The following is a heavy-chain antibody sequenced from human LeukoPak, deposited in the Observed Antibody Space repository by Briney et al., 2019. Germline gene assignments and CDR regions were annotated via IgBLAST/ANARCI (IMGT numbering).Heavy chain of an antibody. V-gene: IGHV3-15*01. Sequence: GGSLRLSCAASGFTFTDAWMTWLRQAPGKGLEWIGLIKRKSDGGTTEYAAPMKGRFTISRDDSKDTLYLQIDSLKTGDTAVYYCATGGRGDFWGQGTLVTVSS. CDR3: ATGGRGDF. CDR2: IKRKSDGGTT. D-gene: IGHD2-15*01. J-gene: IGHJ4*02. CDR1: GFTFTDAW.